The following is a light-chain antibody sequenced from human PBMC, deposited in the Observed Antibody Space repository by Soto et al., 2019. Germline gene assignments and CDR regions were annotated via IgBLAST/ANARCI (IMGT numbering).Light chain of an antibody. CDR2: GAT. J-gene: IGKJ1*01. V-gene: IGKV3-20*01. Sequence: EIVLTQSPGTLSLSPGERATLSCRASQSISGTFLAWYQHKPGQAPRVLIYGATRRATGIPDRFSGSGSGTDFTLTISRLEPEYFALYYCHQYDSGWTFGQGTKVEMK. CDR3: HQYDSGWT. CDR1: QSISGTF.